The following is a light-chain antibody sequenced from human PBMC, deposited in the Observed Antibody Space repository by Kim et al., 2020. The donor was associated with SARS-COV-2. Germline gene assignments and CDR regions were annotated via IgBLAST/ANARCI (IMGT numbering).Light chain of an antibody. CDR2: GKN. CDR3: NSRDSNDNVV. CDR1: SLRRYY. Sequence: VALGQTVSITCQGDSLRRYYATCYQQKPGQAPILVIYGKNNRPSVIPDRFSGSSSGNTASLTITGTQAGDEADYYCNSRDSNDNVVFGGGTQLTVL. V-gene: IGLV3-19*01. J-gene: IGLJ2*01.